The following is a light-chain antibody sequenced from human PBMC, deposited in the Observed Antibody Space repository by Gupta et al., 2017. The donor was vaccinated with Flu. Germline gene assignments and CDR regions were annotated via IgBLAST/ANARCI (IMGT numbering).Light chain of an antibody. Sequence: LIASKGDRDTNTCRDRQRIRSYLNCYKQKAGKAPELLIYAAATWQIPVTSSLSGSGFEREVTLTISSRQPEEFASYYFQLHNSYAFLTFGQGTRMESK. CDR3: QLHNSYAFLT. J-gene: IGKJ5*01. V-gene: IGKV1-9*01. CDR2: AAA. CDR1: QRIRSY.